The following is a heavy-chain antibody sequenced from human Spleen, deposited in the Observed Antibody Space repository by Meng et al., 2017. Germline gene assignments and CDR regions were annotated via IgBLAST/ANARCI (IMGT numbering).Heavy chain of an antibody. CDR1: GYNFPDYW. CDR2: IDPKSGDT. J-gene: IGHJ6*02. D-gene: IGHD3-16*01. V-gene: IGHV1-2*06. Sequence: ASVKVSCKPSGYNFPDYWLHWVRRAPGQGLEWMGRIDPKSGDTHYAQRFQGRVTMTGDTSISTAYMELSGLRSDDTAMYYCARGGNTYYALGYYGMDVWGQGTTVTVSS. CDR3: ARGGNTYYALGYYGMDV.